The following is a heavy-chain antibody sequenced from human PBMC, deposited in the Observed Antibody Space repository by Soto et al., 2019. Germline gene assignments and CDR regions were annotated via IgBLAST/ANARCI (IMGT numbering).Heavy chain of an antibody. CDR1: GFTFGDYA. CDR2: IRSKAYGGTT. CDR3: TTGLTYYYDTSGHYWAGAMDV. V-gene: IGHV3-49*04. J-gene: IGHJ6*02. Sequence: PGGSLRLSCTASGFTFGDYAMSWVRQAPGKGLEWVGFIRSKAYGGTTEYAASVKGRFTISRDDSKSIAYLQMNSLKTEDTAVYYCTTGLTYYYDTSGHYWAGAMDVWGQGITVTVSS. D-gene: IGHD3-22*01.